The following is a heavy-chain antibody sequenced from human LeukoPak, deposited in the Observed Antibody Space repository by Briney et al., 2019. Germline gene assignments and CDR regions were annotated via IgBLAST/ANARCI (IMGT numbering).Heavy chain of an antibody. J-gene: IGHJ5*02. CDR1: GGSISSNSYY. V-gene: IGHV4-39*01. Sequence: SETLSLTCTVSGGSISSNSYYWGWIRQPPGKGLKWIGSIYYSGSTYYNPSLKSRVTISVDTSKNQFSLKLSSVTAADTAVYYCARRPHYYDSSGYYRSWGQGTLVTVSS. CDR3: ARRPHYYDSSGYYRS. CDR2: IYYSGST. D-gene: IGHD3-22*01.